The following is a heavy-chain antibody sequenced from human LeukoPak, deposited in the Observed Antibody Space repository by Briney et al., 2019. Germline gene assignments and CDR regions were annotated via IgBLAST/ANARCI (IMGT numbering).Heavy chain of an antibody. V-gene: IGHV3-30*03. J-gene: IGHJ5*02. CDR3: ARYYGSGSHNWFDP. CDR1: GFTFGSYG. Sequence: GRSLRLSCAASGFTFGSYGMHWVRQAPGKGLEWVAVISFDGTNEYYADSVKGRFTISRDNSKNTLYLQMNSLRAEDTAVYYCARYYGSGSHNWFDPWGQGTLVTVSS. CDR2: ISFDGTNE. D-gene: IGHD3-10*01.